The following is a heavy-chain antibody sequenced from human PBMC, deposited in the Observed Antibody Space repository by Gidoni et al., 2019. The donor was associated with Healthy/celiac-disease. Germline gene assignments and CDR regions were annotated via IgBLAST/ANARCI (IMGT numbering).Heavy chain of an antibody. D-gene: IGHD3-16*02. CDR3: ARGSAITSQNIVIGDWFDP. V-gene: IGHV4-34*01. J-gene: IGHJ5*02. Sequence: QVQLQQWGAGLLKPSETLSLTCAVYGGSFSGYYWSWSRQPPGKGLEWIGEINHSGSTNYNPSLKSRVTISVDTSKNQFSLKLSSVTAADTAVYYCARGSAITSQNIVIGDWFDPWGQGTLVTVSS. CDR2: INHSGST. CDR1: GGSFSGYY.